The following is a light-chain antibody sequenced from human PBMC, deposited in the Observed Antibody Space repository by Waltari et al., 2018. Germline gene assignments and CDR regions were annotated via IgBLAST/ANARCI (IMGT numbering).Light chain of an antibody. Sequence: QSVLTQPPSASGTPGQTVSISCSGGSSNIAVNTVNWYQQLPGMAPKLLINGINQRPSGVPDRFSGSKSGTSASLAISGLQSEDEADYYGAAWDDSLYGRVFGGGTKLTVL. V-gene: IGLV1-44*01. J-gene: IGLJ2*01. CDR1: SSNIAVNT. CDR3: AAWDDSLYGRV. CDR2: GIN.